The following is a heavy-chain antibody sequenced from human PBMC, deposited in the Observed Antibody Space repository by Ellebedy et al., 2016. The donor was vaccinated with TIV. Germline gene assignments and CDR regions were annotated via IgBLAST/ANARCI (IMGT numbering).Heavy chain of an antibody. V-gene: IGHV3-23*01. CDR1: GFTFSSYS. CDR3: AKAAYDYVWGDWGY. D-gene: IGHD3-16*01. Sequence: GESLKISCAASGFTFSSYSMSWVRQAPGKGLEWVSAISGSGGSTYYADSVKGRFTISRDNSKNTLYLQMNSLRAEDTAVYYCAKAAYDYVWGDWGYWGQGTLVTVSS. J-gene: IGHJ4*02. CDR2: ISGSGGST.